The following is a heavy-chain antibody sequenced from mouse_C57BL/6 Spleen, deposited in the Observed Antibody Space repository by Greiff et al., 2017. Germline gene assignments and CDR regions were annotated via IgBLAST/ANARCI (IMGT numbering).Heavy chain of an antibody. CDR1: GFTFSDYY. V-gene: IGHV5-16*01. J-gene: IGHJ4*01. Sequence: EVQLVESEGGLVQPGSSMKLSCTASGFTFSDYYMAWVRQVPEKGLEWVANINYDGSSTYYLDSLKSRFIISSDNAKNILYLQMSSLKSEDTATYYCARALYAMDYWGQGTSVTVSS. CDR3: ARALYAMDY. CDR2: INYDGSST.